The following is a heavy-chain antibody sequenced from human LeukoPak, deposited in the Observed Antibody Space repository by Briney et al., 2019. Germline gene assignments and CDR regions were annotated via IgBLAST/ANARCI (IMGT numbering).Heavy chain of an antibody. CDR1: GFTVSSNY. CDR2: ISGSGGST. V-gene: IGHV3-23*01. D-gene: IGHD6-6*01. CDR3: AKWGIAARLFPDYYNYMYV. Sequence: PGGSLRLSCAASGFTVSSNYMSWVRQAPGKGVEWGSAISGSGGSTYYDDSVKGRFTISRDNSKNTLYLQMNSLRAEDTAVYYGAKWGIAARLFPDYYNYMYVWGKGTTVTVSS. J-gene: IGHJ6*03.